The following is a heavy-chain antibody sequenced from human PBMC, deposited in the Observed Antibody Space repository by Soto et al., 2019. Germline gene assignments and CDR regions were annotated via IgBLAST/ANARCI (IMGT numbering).Heavy chain of an antibody. CDR3: AGPGAPTDTVVYDF. CDR2: IYPGDSET. Sequence: GESLKISCKASGYSFANYWIGWVCQKPGKGLEWMGVIYPGDSETTYSPSFEGQVIISVDRSRGTAFLEWSSLKASDTAVYYCAGPGAPTDTVVYDFWGQGTQVTVSS. J-gene: IGHJ4*02. V-gene: IGHV5-51*01. CDR1: GYSFANYW. D-gene: IGHD5-18*01.